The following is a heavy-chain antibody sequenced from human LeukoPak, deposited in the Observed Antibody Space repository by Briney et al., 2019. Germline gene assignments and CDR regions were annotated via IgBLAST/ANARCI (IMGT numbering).Heavy chain of an antibody. Sequence: PGGSLRRSCAASEFTVSTNYMSWVRQAPGKRLEWVSVIYSDGTTYYADSVKGRFTISRDNSRNTLHLQMNSLRPEDTAVYFCASGRLNIYGDSWGQGTLVTVSS. D-gene: IGHD5-18*01. CDR2: IYSDGTT. J-gene: IGHJ4*02. CDR1: EFTVSTNY. CDR3: ASGRLNIYGDS. V-gene: IGHV3-66*01.